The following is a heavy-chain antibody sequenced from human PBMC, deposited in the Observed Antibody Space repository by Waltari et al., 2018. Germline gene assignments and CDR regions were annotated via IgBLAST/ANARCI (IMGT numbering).Heavy chain of an antibody. CDR3: ARARLSWVPAAIEGYFDY. CDR2: INQSGST. Sequence: QVQLQQWGAGLLKPSETLSLTCAVYGGSFSGYYWSWIRQPPGKGLEWIGEINQSGSTNYNPSLKSRVTISVDTSKNQFSLKLSSVTAADTAVYYCARARLSWVPAAIEGYFDYWGQGTLVTVSS. V-gene: IGHV4-34*01. CDR1: GGSFSGYY. J-gene: IGHJ4*02. D-gene: IGHD2-2*02.